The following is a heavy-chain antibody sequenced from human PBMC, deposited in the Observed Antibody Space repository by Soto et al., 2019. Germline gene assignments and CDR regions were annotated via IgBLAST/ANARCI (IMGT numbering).Heavy chain of an antibody. CDR2: VEYGGST. CDR3: ASHVRGAVTMNWFDP. D-gene: IGHD3-10*02. CDR1: GGSIISSNFY. J-gene: IGHJ5*02. Sequence: QLQESGPGLLKPSETLSLTCTVSGGSIISSNFYWGCIRQPPGKGLEWIGSVEYGGSTYDNPSLQSRVTLAADTSKNPVSLKLTSVTAAYTAIYYRASHVRGAVTMNWFDPWGHVTLVTVSS. V-gene: IGHV4-39*01.